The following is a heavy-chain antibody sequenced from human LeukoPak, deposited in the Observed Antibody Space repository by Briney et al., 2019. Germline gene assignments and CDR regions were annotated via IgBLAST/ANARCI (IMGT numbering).Heavy chain of an antibody. J-gene: IGHJ3*02. CDR2: INPNSGGT. V-gene: IGHV1-2*02. CDR3: AREVADSSGYYYPTPAFDI. CDR1: EYTLTGYY. D-gene: IGHD3-22*01. Sequence: GASVKVSCKDSEYTLTGYYMHWVRQAPGQGPEWMGWINPNSGGTNYAQKFQGRVTMTTDTSTSTAYMELRSLRSDDTAVYYCAREVADSSGYYYPTPAFDIWGQGTMVAVSS.